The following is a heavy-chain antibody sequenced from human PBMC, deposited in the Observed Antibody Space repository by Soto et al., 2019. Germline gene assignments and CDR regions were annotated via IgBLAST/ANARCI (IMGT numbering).Heavy chain of an antibody. V-gene: IGHV4-31*03. J-gene: IGHJ6*02. Sequence: QVQLQESGPGLVKPSQTLSLTCSVSGGSISSGDYYWSWIRQHPGKGLEWIGYIFYTGSTHYNPSLKSRVTISVDTSKNQFSLKLSSVTAADTAVYYCARAQRGLFPYFYDGVDVWGQGTTVTVSS. CDR3: ARAQRGLFPYFYDGVDV. CDR2: IFYTGST. D-gene: IGHD3-10*01. CDR1: GGSISSGDYY.